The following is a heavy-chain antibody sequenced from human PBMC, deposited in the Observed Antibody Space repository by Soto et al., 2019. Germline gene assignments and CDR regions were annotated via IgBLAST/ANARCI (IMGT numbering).Heavy chain of an antibody. D-gene: IGHD6-19*01. CDR2: IYWDDDK. CDR1: GFSLSTTRVA. V-gene: IGHV2-5*02. J-gene: IGHJ4*02. Sequence: PTLVNPTQTLTLTCTFSGFSLSTTRVAVGWIRQPPGKALEWLALIYWDDDKRYSPFLKSRLTITKDTSKNQVVLTMTNMDPVDTATYYCAHSVVAGLGYYFDYWGQGTLVTVSS. CDR3: AHSVVAGLGYYFDY.